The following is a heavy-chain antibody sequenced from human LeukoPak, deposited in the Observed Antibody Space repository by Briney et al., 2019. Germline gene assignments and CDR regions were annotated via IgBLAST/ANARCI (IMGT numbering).Heavy chain of an antibody. Sequence: SETLSLTCTVSGGSISSSYYYWGRIRQPPGKGLESIGTIYYSGSTYYNPSIKNRVTISVDTSANQFSLKLSSVTAPDTAVYYCARHEDRNWYFDHWGQGTLVTVSS. J-gene: IGHJ4*02. CDR2: IYYSGST. V-gene: IGHV4-39*01. D-gene: IGHD1-1*01. CDR1: GGSISSSYYY. CDR3: ARHEDRNWYFDH.